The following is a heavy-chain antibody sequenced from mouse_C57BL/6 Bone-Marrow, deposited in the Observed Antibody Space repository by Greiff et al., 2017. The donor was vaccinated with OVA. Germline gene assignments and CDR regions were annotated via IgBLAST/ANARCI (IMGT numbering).Heavy chain of an antibody. Sequence: VKLQESGPGLVQPSQSLSITCTVSGFSLTSYGVHWVRQSPGKGLEWLGVLWSGGSTDYNAAFISRLSISKDNSKSQVFFKMNSLQADDTAIYYCARRGNYYGSSTRYFDVWGTGTTVTVSS. V-gene: IGHV2-2*01. CDR1: GFSLTSYG. D-gene: IGHD1-1*01. CDR2: LWSGGST. J-gene: IGHJ1*03. CDR3: ARRGNYYGSSTRYFDV.